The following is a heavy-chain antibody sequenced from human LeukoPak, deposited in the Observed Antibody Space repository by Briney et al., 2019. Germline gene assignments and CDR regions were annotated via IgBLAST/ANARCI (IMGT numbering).Heavy chain of an antibody. CDR1: GFTFSSYG. CDR2: IWYDGGNK. D-gene: IGHD3-9*01. CDR3: ARRYFDWFLGAGGSLDI. J-gene: IGHJ3*02. Sequence: GSLRLSCAASGFTFSSYGMHWVRQAPGKGLEWVAVIWYDGGNKYYADSVKGRFTISRDNSKNTLYLQMNSLRAEDTAVYYCARRYFDWFLGAGGSLDIWGQGTMVTVSS. V-gene: IGHV3-33*01.